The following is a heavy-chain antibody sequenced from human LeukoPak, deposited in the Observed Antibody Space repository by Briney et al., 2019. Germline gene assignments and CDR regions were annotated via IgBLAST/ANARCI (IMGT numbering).Heavy chain of an antibody. CDR2: IYSGGST. CDR1: GFTFSSYS. D-gene: IGHD6-13*01. CDR3: ASSSDSSSWVYYYYYMDV. Sequence: PGGSLRLSCAASGFTFSSYSMNWVRQAPGKGLEWVSVIYSGGSTYYADSVKGRFTISRDNSKNTLYLQMNSLRAEDTAVYYCASSSDSSSWVYYYYYMDVWGKGTTVTVSS. J-gene: IGHJ6*03. V-gene: IGHV3-66*02.